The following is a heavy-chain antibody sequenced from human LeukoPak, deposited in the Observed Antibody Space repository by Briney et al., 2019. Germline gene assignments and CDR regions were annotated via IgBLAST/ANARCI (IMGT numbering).Heavy chain of an antibody. J-gene: IGHJ6*02. D-gene: IGHD3-10*01. Sequence: PGGSLRLSCAGSGFTFSTYAMSWVRQAPGKGLEWVSVIYSGGNTYYADSVKGRFTISRDNSKNTLYLQMNSLRAEDTAVYYCARGLAGSSYGGVDVWGQGTTVTVSS. CDR2: IYSGGNT. V-gene: IGHV3-66*01. CDR3: ARGLAGSSYGGVDV. CDR1: GFTFSTYA.